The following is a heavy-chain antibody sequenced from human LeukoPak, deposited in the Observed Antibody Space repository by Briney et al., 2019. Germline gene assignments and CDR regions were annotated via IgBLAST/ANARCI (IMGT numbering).Heavy chain of an antibody. D-gene: IGHD2-15*01. CDR3: ARDCSGGSCYDY. CDR1: GFTVSSNY. CDR2: IYSGGST. J-gene: IGHJ4*02. V-gene: IGHV3-53*01. Sequence: GGSLRLSCAASGFTVSSNYMGWVRQAPGRGLEWVSLIYSGGSTYYADSVKGRFTISRDNSKNTLYLQMNSLRAEDTAVYYCARDCSGGSCYDYWGQGTLVTVSS.